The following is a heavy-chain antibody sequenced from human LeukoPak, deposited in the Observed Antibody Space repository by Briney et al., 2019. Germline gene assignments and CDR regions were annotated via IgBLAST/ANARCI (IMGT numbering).Heavy chain of an antibody. Sequence: TGGSLRLSCAASGFYFRGFAMYWVRQAPGKGLEWLAVISSDGSNVYYSDSAKGRFTISRDNSKNTLYVQLDSLRTEDTAVYYCATDLEAVPWLVPGFQHWGQGTLVTVSS. CDR2: ISSDGSNV. D-gene: IGHD6-19*01. V-gene: IGHV3-30*04. CDR3: ATDLEAVPWLVPGFQH. J-gene: IGHJ1*01. CDR1: GFYFRGFA.